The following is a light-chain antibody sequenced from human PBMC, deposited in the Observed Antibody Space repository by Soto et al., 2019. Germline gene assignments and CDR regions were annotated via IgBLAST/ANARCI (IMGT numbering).Light chain of an antibody. J-gene: IGKJ5*01. CDR1: QGISTY. CDR2: AAS. Sequence: DIQMTQSPSSVSASIGDRVSITCRASQGISTYLGWYQQKPGKAPKLLIYAASSLQTGVPSRCSGSGSWTDFTLTISSLQPEDFGTYYCQQAISFPITFGQGTRLEI. CDR3: QQAISFPIT. V-gene: IGKV1-12*01.